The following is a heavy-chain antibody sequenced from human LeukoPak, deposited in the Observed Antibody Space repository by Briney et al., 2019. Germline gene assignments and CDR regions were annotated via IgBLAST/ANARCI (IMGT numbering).Heavy chain of an antibody. D-gene: IGHD1-14*01. CDR3: ARGTH. CDR1: GFTFSSYW. J-gene: IGHJ4*02. Sequence: GGSLRLSCEASGFTFSSYWMSWVRQAPGKGLEWVAHIKEDESDEYYVDSVRGRFTASRDNAKNSVNLQMNSLRVEDTAVYYCARGTHWGQGTLVTVSS. CDR2: IKEDESDE. V-gene: IGHV3-7*01.